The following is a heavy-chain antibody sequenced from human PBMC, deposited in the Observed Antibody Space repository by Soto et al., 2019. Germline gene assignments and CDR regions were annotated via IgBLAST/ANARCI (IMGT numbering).Heavy chain of an antibody. CDR1: GFTFSSYG. V-gene: IGHV3-30*18. D-gene: IGHD3-10*01. CDR3: AKAGGGCGDFVHH. J-gene: IGHJ4*02. Sequence: QVQLVESGGSVVQPGRSLRLSCAASGFTFSSYGMHWVRQAPGKGLEWVTGILYDGSDKYYADSVKGRFTISRENSKNTLYLQMNSLRTDVSAVYYCAKAGGGCGDFVHHWGQGTPVTVSS. CDR2: ILYDGSDK.